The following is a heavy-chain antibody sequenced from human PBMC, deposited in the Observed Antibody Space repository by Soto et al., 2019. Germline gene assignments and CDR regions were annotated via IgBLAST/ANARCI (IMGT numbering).Heavy chain of an antibody. J-gene: IGHJ6*02. V-gene: IGHV3-21*01. D-gene: IGHD6-19*01. CDR3: ARDLLLQWLVPRYGMDV. CDR1: GFTFSSYS. Sequence: GGSLRLSCAASGFTFSSYSMNWVRQAPGKGLEWVSSISSSSSYIYYADSVKGRFTISRDNAKNSLYLQMNSLRAEDTAVYYCARDLLLQWLVPRYGMDVWGQGTTVTVSS. CDR2: ISSSSSYI.